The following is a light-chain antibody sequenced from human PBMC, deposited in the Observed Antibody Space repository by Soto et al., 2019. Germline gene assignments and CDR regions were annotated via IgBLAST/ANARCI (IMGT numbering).Light chain of an antibody. CDR1: SNDAGGYKY. Sequence: QSALTQPASVSVSPGQSVTISCTGTSNDAGGYKYVSWYQQHPGKAPKLMIYDVSNRPSGVSNRFSGSKSDNTASLTISGLQAEDEADYYCSSYADNTTRVFGGGTKVTVL. CDR2: DVS. V-gene: IGLV2-14*03. J-gene: IGLJ2*01. CDR3: SSYADNTTRV.